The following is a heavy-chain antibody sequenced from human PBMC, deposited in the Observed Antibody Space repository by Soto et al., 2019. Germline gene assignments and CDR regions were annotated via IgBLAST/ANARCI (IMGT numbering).Heavy chain of an antibody. CDR2: MSYSGDT. Sequence: SETLSLTCTVSGASISSDYWHWIRQPPGKGLEWIGYMSYSGDTNYNPSLKGRVTISRDTSKNQFSLRLSSVTAADTAVYYCARDRSGHPPLYRFDPWGQGTLVTVSS. CDR1: GASISSDY. V-gene: IGHV4-59*01. D-gene: IGHD1-26*01. CDR3: ARDRSGHPPLYRFDP. J-gene: IGHJ5*02.